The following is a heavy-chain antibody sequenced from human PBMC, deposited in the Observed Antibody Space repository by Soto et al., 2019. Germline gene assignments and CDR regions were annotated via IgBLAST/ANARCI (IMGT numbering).Heavy chain of an antibody. CDR2: IYYSGST. D-gene: IGHD5-12*01. V-gene: IGHV4-59*01. CDR1: GGSISSYY. J-gene: IGHJ4*02. CDR3: ASFCGYLKAVVY. Sequence: PSEPLSLTCTVSGGSISSYYWSWIRQPPGKGLEWIGYIYYSGSTNYNPSLKSRVTISVDTSKNQFSLKLSSVTAADTAVYYCASFCGYLKAVVYWGQGTLVTVSS.